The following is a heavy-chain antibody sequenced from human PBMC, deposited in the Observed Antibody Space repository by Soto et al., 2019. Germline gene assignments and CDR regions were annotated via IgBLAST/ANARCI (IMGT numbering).Heavy chain of an antibody. D-gene: IGHD1-1*01. Sequence: QVQLQESGPGLEKPSETLSLTCSVSGDSISSYYWSWVRQSPGKGLEWIGYISDSGTTNYNPSLASPVTMAVDTSKNRFSLKLNSVTAADTAVYFCTRSSYSRDWDDRGIDVWGHRGLDDWGQATTVTVSS. J-gene: IGHJ6*02. V-gene: IGHV4-59*01. CDR2: ISDSGTT. CDR3: TRSSYSRDWDDRGIDVWGHRGLDD. CDR1: GDSISSYY.